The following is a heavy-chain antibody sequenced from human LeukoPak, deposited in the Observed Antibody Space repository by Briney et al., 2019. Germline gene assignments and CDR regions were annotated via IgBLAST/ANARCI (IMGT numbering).Heavy chain of an antibody. V-gene: IGHV1-69*04. CDR1: VGPFDNYA. CDR2: IIPSLNRP. CDR3: ARRTDRVDDAFDV. Sequence: SVTVSRKSSVGPFDNYAINWLRQAPGQGLEWMGRIIPSLNRPNYTQIRGPSTADKSTATAYMELSGLRYEDPAVYYGARRTDRVDDAFDVWGQGTMVSVPS. D-gene: IGHD3/OR15-3a*01. J-gene: IGHJ3*01.